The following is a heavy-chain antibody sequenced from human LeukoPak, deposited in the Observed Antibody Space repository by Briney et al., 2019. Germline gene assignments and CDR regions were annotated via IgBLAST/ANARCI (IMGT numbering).Heavy chain of an antibody. D-gene: IGHD6-6*01. J-gene: IGHJ4*02. CDR2: IKQDGSEK. Sequence: GGSLRLSCAASGFTVTSNYMSWVRQAPGKGLEWVANIKQDGSEKYYVDSVKGRFTISRDNAKSSLYLQMNSLRAEDTAVYYCARGGNIAARIFDYWGQGTLVTVSS. V-gene: IGHV3-7*01. CDR3: ARGGNIAARIFDY. CDR1: GFTVTSNY.